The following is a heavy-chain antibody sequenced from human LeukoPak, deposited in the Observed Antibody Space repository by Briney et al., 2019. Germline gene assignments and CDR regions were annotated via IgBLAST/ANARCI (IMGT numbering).Heavy chain of an antibody. CDR1: GSTFSSYW. CDR3: ACYGIAPPY. V-gene: IGHV3-74*01. J-gene: IGHJ4*02. Sequence: QPGGSLRLSCAASGSTFSSYWMHWVRQAPGKGLVWVSHINNDGSSTSYADSVKGRFTISRDNAKNTLYLQMNSLRTEDTAVYYCACYGIAPPYWGQGTLVTVPS. CDR2: INNDGSST. D-gene: IGHD2-15*01.